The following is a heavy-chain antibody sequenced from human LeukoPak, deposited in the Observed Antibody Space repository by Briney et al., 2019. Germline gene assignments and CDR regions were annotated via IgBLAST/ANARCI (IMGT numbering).Heavy chain of an antibody. Sequence: TGRSLRLSCAASGFTFSSYAMHWVRQAPGKGLEWVAVISYDGSNKYYADSVKGRFTISRDNSKNTLYLQMNSLRAEDTAVYYCARDRHSGYDFRQSYYFDYWGQGTLVTVSP. J-gene: IGHJ4*02. CDR2: ISYDGSNK. CDR3: ARDRHSGYDFRQSYYFDY. V-gene: IGHV3-30*04. D-gene: IGHD5-12*01. CDR1: GFTFSSYA.